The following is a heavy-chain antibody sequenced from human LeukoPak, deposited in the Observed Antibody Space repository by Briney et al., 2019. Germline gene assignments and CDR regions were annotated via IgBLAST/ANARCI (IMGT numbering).Heavy chain of an antibody. J-gene: IGHJ4*02. D-gene: IGHD6-13*01. CDR2: MNPNSGNT. V-gene: IGHV1-8*02. CDR3: ARQSSSWYMDY. CDR1: GYTFTSYD. Sequence: ASVKVSCKASGYTFTSYDINWVRQATGQGLEWMGWMNPNSGNTGYAQKFQGRVTMTRDTSTSTVYMELSSLRPEDTAVYYCARQSSSWYMDYWGQGTLVTVSS.